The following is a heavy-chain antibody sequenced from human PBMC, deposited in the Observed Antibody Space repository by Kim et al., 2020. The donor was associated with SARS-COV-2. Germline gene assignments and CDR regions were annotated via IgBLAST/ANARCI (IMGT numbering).Heavy chain of an antibody. CDR3: ARGRGAMAL. Sequence: SETLSLTRTVSGGSISSGGYYWSWIRQHPGKGLEWIGYIYYSGSTHYNPSLKSRVTISVDTSKNQFSLKLSSVTAADTAVYYCARGRGAMALWGQGTLVTVSS. D-gene: IGHD3-10*01. J-gene: IGHJ4*02. CDR1: GGSISSGGYY. V-gene: IGHV4-31*03. CDR2: IYYSGST.